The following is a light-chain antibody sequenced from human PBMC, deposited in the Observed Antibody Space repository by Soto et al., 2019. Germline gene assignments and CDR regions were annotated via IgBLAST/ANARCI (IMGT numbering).Light chain of an antibody. V-gene: IGLV2-23*02. CDR1: SSDVGSYNL. Sequence: QSALPQPASVSGSPGQSITISCTGSSSDVGSYNLVSWYQQHPGKAPKLLIYKVTKRPSGVSNRFSGSKSGNTASLTISGLQAEDEADYYCCSYAGSSTFYVFGTGTKVTVL. J-gene: IGLJ1*01. CDR2: KVT. CDR3: CSYAGSSTFYV.